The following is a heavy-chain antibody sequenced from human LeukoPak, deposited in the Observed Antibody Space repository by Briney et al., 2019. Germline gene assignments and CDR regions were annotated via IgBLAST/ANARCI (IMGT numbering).Heavy chain of an antibody. D-gene: IGHD3-9*01. CDR2: ISSSSSYI. V-gene: IGHV3-21*01. Sequence: ETLSLTCTVSGGSISSGSYYWSWVRQAPGKGLEWVSSISSSSSYIYYADSVKGRFTISRDNAKNSLYLQMNSLRAEDTAVYYCARVGALGDILTGYYKEFDYWGQGTLVTVSS. J-gene: IGHJ4*02. CDR3: ARVGALGDILTGYYKEFDY. CDR1: GGSISSGSYY.